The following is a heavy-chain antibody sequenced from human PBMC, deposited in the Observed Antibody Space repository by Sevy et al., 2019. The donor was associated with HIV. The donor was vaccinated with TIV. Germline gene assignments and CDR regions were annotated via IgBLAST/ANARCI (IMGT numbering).Heavy chain of an antibody. Sequence: SEALSLTCTVSGGSTSSYYWSWIRQPPGKGLEWIGYIYYSGSTNYNPSLNSPVTMSVDTSKNQFALKLSSVTAADTAVYYCARERQLVLDHWGQGTLVTVSS. V-gene: IGHV4-59*01. CDR3: ARERQLVLDH. J-gene: IGHJ4*02. CDR2: IYYSGST. D-gene: IGHD6-13*01. CDR1: GGSTSSYY.